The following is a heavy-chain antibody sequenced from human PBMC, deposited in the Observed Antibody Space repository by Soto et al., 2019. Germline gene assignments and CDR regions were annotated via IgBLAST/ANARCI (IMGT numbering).Heavy chain of an antibody. D-gene: IGHD5-12*01. Sequence: GGSLRLSCSASGFTFSDSDMSWTRQAPGKGPEFVSAISSDGANRYYTDSVRGRFTVSRDNSKNTLYLQMSSLRIEDTAVYFCVRIDWLPTPPYFDYWGRGTLVTVSS. CDR2: ISSDGANR. V-gene: IGHV3-64D*08. J-gene: IGHJ4*02. CDR3: VRIDWLPTPPYFDY. CDR1: GFTFSDSD.